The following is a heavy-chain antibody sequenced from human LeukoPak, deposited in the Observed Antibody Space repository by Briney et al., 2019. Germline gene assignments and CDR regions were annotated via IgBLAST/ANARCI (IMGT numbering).Heavy chain of an antibody. J-gene: IGHJ4*02. D-gene: IGHD2-15*01. CDR2: ISTTSSYI. CDR1: GFTFSSYR. Sequence: GGSLGLSCAASGFTFSSYRMNWVRQAPGKGLEWVSSISTTSSYIYYADSVKGRFTISRDNAKNSLYLQMNSLRAEDTAVYYCARGVAQGYCSGGSCYGGYYYFDYWGQGTLVTVSS. V-gene: IGHV3-21*01. CDR3: ARGVAQGYCSGGSCYGGYYYFDY.